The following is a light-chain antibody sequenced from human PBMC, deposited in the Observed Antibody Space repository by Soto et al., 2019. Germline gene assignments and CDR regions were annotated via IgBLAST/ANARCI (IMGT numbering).Light chain of an antibody. Sequence: QSVLTQPPSASGSPGQSVTISCTGTSSNVGRYNFVSWYQQHPGKAPKLIFCEVTKRPSGVPDRFSGSKSGNTASLTVSRLQAEDESDYYCASYGGTNNLLFGGGTKLTVL. CDR2: EVT. V-gene: IGLV2-8*01. CDR3: ASYGGTNNLL. CDR1: SSNVGRYNF. J-gene: IGLJ2*01.